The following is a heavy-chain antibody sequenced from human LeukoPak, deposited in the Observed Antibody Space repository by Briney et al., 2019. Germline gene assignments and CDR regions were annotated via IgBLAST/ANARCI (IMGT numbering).Heavy chain of an antibody. D-gene: IGHD6-13*01. CDR1: GYTFTSYY. Sequence: GASVKVSCKASGYTFTSYYMHWVRQAPGQGLEWMGIINPSGGSTSYAQKFQGRVTMTRDMSTSTVYMELSSLRSEDTAVYYCARSTSAAGTWPYYYYMDVWGKGTTVTVSS. CDR3: ARSTSAAGTWPYYYYMDV. V-gene: IGHV1-46*01. J-gene: IGHJ6*03. CDR2: INPSGGST.